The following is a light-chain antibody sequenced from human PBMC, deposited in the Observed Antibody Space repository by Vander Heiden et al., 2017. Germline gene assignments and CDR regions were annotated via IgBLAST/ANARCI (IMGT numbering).Light chain of an antibody. V-gene: IGKV3-20*01. Sequence: LTRAPSTLSLSPGKKATLSCRASESVTSRHLAWYQHRVVQAPRLVIYDTSRSGTGIPDRFSGSRSGTDFTLTISRLEPEDFAVYYCQQFGHSPLYTFGQGTKLEIK. CDR3: QQFGHSPLYT. CDR1: ESVTSRH. CDR2: DTS. J-gene: IGKJ2*01.